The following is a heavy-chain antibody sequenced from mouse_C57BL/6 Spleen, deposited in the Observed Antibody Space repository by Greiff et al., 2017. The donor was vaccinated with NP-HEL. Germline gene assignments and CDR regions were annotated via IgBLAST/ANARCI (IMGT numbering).Heavy chain of an antibody. CDR3: ARWGYYQDYAMDY. D-gene: IGHD2-3*01. V-gene: IGHV1-55*01. Sequence: QVQLQQPGAELVKPGASVKMSCKASGYTFTSYWITWVKQRPGQGLEWIGDIYPGSGSTNYNEKFKSKATLTVDTSSSTAYMQLSSLTSEDSAVYYCARWGYYQDYAMDYWGQGTSVTVSS. J-gene: IGHJ4*01. CDR1: GYTFTSYW. CDR2: IYPGSGST.